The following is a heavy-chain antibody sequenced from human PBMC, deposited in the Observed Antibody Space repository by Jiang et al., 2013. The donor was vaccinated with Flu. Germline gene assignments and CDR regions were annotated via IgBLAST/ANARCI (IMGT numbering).Heavy chain of an antibody. J-gene: IGHJ5*02. D-gene: IGHD2-21*01. CDR2: IGGSAPGT. V-gene: IGHV3-23*01. CDR1: GFTFSNYA. CDR3: AKDLDAIAYFPLGS. Sequence: VQLLESGGGLVQPGGSLRLSCAASGFTFSNYAMTWVRQAPGKGLEWVSTIGGSAPGTFYTDSVKGRFTISRDDSKNTVYLHMSSLRGEDTAVYYCAKDLDAIAYFPLGSWGQGTLVTVSS.